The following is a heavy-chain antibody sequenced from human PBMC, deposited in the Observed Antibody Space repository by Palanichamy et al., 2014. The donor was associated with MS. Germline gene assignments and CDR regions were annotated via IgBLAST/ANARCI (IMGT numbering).Heavy chain of an antibody. V-gene: IGHV4-39*01. CDR1: GGSIIIGTHY. CDR2: IFYSGNT. CDR3: ARHKRIDGNTLNWFDP. J-gene: IGHJ5*02. D-gene: IGHD2-15*01. Sequence: QLQLQESGPGLVKPSETLSLTCTVSGGSIIIGTHYWGWIRQPPGKGLEWIGSIFYSGNTYYNPSLKSRVTISLDTSKAQFSLRLSSVTAADTALYYCARHKRIDGNTLNWFDPWGQGTLVIVSS.